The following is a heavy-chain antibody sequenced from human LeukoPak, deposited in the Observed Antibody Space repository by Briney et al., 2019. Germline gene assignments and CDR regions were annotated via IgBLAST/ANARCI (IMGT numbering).Heavy chain of an antibody. D-gene: IGHD3-10*02. V-gene: IGHV1-2*02. Sequence: ASVKVSCKASGYTFTGYYMHWVRQAPGQGLEWMGWINPNSGGTNYAQKFQGRVTMTRDTSISTAYMELRSLRSDDTAVYYCARAVYVPAGAFDIWGQGTMVTVSS. CDR1: GYTFTGYY. CDR3: ARAVYVPAGAFDI. J-gene: IGHJ3*02. CDR2: INPNSGGT.